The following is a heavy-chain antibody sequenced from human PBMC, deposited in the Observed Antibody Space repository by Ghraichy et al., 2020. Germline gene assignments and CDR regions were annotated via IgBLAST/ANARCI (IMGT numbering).Heavy chain of an antibody. Sequence: ASVKVSCKASGYNFTRYAMHWVRQGPGQRLEWMGWINAGNGNTIYSQKFQGRVTITRDTSASTAYMELRSLRSEDTAVYYCARGLFEYSSSSANYWGQGTLVTVSS. CDR3: ARGLFEYSSSSANY. J-gene: IGHJ4*02. CDR2: INAGNGNT. V-gene: IGHV1-3*01. D-gene: IGHD6-6*01. CDR1: GYNFTRYA.